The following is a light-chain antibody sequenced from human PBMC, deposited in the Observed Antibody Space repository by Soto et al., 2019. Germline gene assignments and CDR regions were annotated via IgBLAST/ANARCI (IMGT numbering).Light chain of an antibody. J-gene: IGKJ1*01. V-gene: IGKV3-20*01. Sequence: IVLTQSPGTLSLSPGGRASLSCRASQSVSDNQLAWYQQKTGQAPRLLIPGASSRAAGIPGRFSGSGSGTDFTLTISRLEPEDFAVYYCQQYDSSPTFGQGTKVEI. CDR2: GAS. CDR1: QSVSDNQ. CDR3: QQYDSSPT.